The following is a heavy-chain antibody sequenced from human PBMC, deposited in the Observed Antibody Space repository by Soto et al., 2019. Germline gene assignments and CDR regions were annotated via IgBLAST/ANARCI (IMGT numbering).Heavy chain of an antibody. V-gene: IGHV3-21*06. CDR1: GLTFTRYS. CDR2: ISSTTNYI. CDR3: ARDVAITMIPVGSFDY. Sequence: PWSSLRLSCAASGLTFTRYSMNWVRQAPGTGLEWVSSISSTTNYIYYGDSMKGRFTISRDNAKNSLYLEMNSLRAEDTAVYYCARDVAITMIPVGSFDYWGQGTLVTVSS. J-gene: IGHJ4*02. D-gene: IGHD3-22*01.